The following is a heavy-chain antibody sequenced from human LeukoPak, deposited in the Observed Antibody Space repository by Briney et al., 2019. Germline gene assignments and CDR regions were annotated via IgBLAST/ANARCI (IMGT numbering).Heavy chain of an antibody. J-gene: IGHJ6*02. D-gene: IGHD2-15*01. CDR3: ARHAAAYCSGGSCLTYYGMDV. CDR1: GYSFTSYW. CDR2: IYPGDSDT. V-gene: IGHV5-51*01. Sequence: GESLKISCTGSGYSFTSYWIGWVRQMPGKGLEWMGIIYPGDSDTRYSPSFQGQVTISADKSVSTAYLQWSSLKASDTAMYYCARHAAAYCSGGSCLTYYGMDVWGQGTTVTVSS.